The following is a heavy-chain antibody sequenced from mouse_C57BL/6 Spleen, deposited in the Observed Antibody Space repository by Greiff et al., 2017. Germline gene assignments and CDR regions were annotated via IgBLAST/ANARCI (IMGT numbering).Heavy chain of an antibody. Sequence: QVQLKQPGAELVRPGSSVKLSCKASGYTFTSYWMHWVKQRPIQGLEWIGNIDPSDSETHSNQKFKDKATLTVDKSSSTACMQLSSLTSEDSAVYYCAREGGGLGPMDYWGQGTSVTVSS. CDR3: AREGGGLGPMDY. J-gene: IGHJ4*01. CDR1: GYTFTSYW. D-gene: IGHD4-1*01. CDR2: IDPSDSET. V-gene: IGHV1-52*01.